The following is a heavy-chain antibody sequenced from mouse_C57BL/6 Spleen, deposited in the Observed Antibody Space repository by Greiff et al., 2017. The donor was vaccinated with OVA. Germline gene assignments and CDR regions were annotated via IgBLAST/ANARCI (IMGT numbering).Heavy chain of an antibody. Sequence: QVHVKQPGAELVMPGASVKLSCKASGYTFTSYWMHWVKQRPGQGLEWIGEIDPSDSYTNYNQKFKGKSTLTVDKSSSTAYMQLSSLTSEDSAVYYCARGGLGDYWGQGTTLTVSS. CDR1: GYTFTSYW. V-gene: IGHV1-69*01. J-gene: IGHJ2*01. CDR2: IDPSDSYT. CDR3: ARGGLGDY.